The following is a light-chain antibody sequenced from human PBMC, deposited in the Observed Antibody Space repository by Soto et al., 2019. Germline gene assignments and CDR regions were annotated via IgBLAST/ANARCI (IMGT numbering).Light chain of an antibody. CDR3: QQSYTSWWT. V-gene: IGKV1-39*01. Sequence: DIQMTQSPSSLSASVGDRVSITCRASQSISTHLSWYQQKPGKAPKLLIYAASSLQSWVPSRFTGSGSGTDFTLTISNLQPEDFATYYCQQSYTSWWTFGQGTKVEIK. CDR1: QSISTH. CDR2: AAS. J-gene: IGKJ1*01.